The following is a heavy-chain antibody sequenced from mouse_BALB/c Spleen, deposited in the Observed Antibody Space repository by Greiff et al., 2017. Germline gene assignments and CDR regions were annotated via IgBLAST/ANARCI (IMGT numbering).Heavy chain of an antibody. CDR1: GYSITSDYA. V-gene: IGHV3-2*02. CDR2: ISYSGST. D-gene: IGHD1-2*01. CDR3: ARYYGPYAMDY. Sequence: EVQLQESGPGLVKPSQSLSLTCTVTGYSITSDYAWNWIRQFPGNKLEWMGYISYSGSTSYNPSLKSRISITRDTSKNQFFLQLNSVTTEDTATYYCARYYGPYAMDYWGQGTSVTVSS. J-gene: IGHJ4*01.